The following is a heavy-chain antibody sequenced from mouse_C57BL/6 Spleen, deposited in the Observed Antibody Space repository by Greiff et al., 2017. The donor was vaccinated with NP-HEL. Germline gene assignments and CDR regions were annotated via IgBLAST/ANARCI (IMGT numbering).Heavy chain of an antibody. CDR2: INPNNGGT. CDR1: GYTFTDYN. D-gene: IGHD1-1*01. CDR3: ARTGDYGTSGRDWYFDV. V-gene: IGHV1-18*01. J-gene: IGHJ1*03. Sequence: VQLKESGPELVKPGASVKIPCKASGYTFTDYNMDWVKQSHGKSLEWIGDINPNNGGTIYNQKFKGKATLTVDKSSSTAYMELRSLTSEDTAVYYGARTGDYGTSGRDWYFDVWGTGTTVTVSS.